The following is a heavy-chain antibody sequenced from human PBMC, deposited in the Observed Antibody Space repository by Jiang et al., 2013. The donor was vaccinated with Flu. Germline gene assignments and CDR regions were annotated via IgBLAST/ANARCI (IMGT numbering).Heavy chain of an antibody. V-gene: IGHV1-69*02. J-gene: IGHJ4*02. CDR1: GGTFSSYT. Sequence: AEVKKPGSSVKVSCKASGGTFSSYTISWVRQAPGQGLEWMGRIIPILGIANYAQKFQGRVTITADKSTSTAYMELSSLRSEDTAVYYCARGSAYCGGDCYSEVFDYWGQGTLVTVSS. CDR3: ARGSAYCGGDCYSEVFDY. D-gene: IGHD2-21*02. CDR2: IIPILGIA.